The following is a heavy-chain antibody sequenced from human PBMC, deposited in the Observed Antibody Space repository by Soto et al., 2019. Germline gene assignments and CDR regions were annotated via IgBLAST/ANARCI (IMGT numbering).Heavy chain of an antibody. V-gene: IGHV1-46*01. J-gene: IGHJ4*02. CDR2: INPGGGRT. CDR1: GYTFTSYY. Sequence: ASVKVSCKASGYTFTSYYIHWVRQAPGQGLEWVAMINPGGGRTKNAQMFQGRVTLTRDTSAGTVDMELSSLTSDDTAVYYCARGPSYGGDCYLFDYWGQGSRGTVSS. CDR3: ARGPSYGGDCYLFDY. D-gene: IGHD2-21*02.